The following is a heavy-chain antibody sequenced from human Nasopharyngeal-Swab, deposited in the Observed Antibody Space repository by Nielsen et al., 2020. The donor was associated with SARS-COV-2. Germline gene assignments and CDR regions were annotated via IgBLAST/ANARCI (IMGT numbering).Heavy chain of an antibody. V-gene: IGHV1-2*04. Sequence: ASVKVSCKASGYTFTGYYMHWVRQAPGQGLEWMGWINPNSGGTNYAQKFQGWVTMTRDTSISTAYMELSRLRSDDTAVYYCARDKGSGSDYYYCYMDVWGKGTTVTVSS. J-gene: IGHJ6*03. CDR1: GYTFTGYY. CDR3: ARDKGSGSDYYYCYMDV. CDR2: INPNSGGT. D-gene: IGHD6-19*01.